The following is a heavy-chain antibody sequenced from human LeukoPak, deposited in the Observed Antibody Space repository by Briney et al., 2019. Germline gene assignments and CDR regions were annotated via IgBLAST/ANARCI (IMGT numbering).Heavy chain of an antibody. CDR3: AREWHSSGSEGD. Sequence: GGSLRLSCAASGFTVSSNYMSWVRQAPGKGLEWVSVIYSGGSTYYADSVKGRFTISRDNSKNTLYLQMNSLRAEDTAVYYCAREWHSSGSEGDWGQGTLGTVSS. V-gene: IGHV3-66*01. D-gene: IGHD3-22*01. CDR1: GFTVSSNY. J-gene: IGHJ4*02. CDR2: IYSGGST.